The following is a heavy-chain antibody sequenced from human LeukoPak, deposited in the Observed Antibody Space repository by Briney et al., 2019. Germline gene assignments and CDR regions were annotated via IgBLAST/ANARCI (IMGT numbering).Heavy chain of an antibody. Sequence: PGGSLRLSCAASGFTFSSYAMHWVRQAPGKGLEWVAVISYDGSNKYYADSVKGRFTISRDNAKNTLYLQMNSLRAEDTAVYYCARFYSSSWKSHLDLWGRGTLVTVSS. J-gene: IGHJ2*01. D-gene: IGHD6-13*01. CDR3: ARFYSSSWKSHLDL. V-gene: IGHV3-30-3*01. CDR1: GFTFSSYA. CDR2: ISYDGSNK.